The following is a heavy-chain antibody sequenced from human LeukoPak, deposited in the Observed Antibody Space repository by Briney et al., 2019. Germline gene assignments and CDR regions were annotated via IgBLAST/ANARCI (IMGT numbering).Heavy chain of an antibody. CDR2: INHSGST. CDR3: ARRKGFYGDYFDY. J-gene: IGHJ4*02. V-gene: IGHV4-34*01. Sequence: SETLSLTCAVYGGSFSGYYWSWIRQPPGKGLEWIGEINHSGSTNYNPSLKSRVTISVDTSKNQFSLKLSSVTAADTAVYYCARRKGFYGDYFDYWGQGTLVTVSS. D-gene: IGHD4-17*01. CDR1: GGSFSGYY.